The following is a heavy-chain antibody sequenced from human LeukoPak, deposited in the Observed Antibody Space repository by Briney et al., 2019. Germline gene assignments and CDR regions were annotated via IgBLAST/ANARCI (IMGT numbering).Heavy chain of an antibody. CDR1: GFTFSSYG. D-gene: IGHD6-13*01. Sequence: GGSLRLSCAASGFTFSSYGMHWVRQAPGKGLEWVAFIRYDGSNKYYADFVKGRFTISRDNAKNSLYLQMNSLRAEDTAVYYCAREQGYSSSWSTIDYWGQGTLVTVSS. CDR3: AREQGYSSSWSTIDY. V-gene: IGHV3-30*02. CDR2: IRYDGSNK. J-gene: IGHJ4*02.